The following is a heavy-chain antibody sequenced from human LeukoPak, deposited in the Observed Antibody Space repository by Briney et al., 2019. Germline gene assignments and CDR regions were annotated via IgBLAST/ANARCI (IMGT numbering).Heavy chain of an antibody. D-gene: IGHD3-10*01. J-gene: IGHJ4*02. V-gene: IGHV3-23*01. CDR1: GFTFSSYA. Sequence: EGSLRLSCAASGFTFSSYAMSWVRQAPGKGLEWVSAISGSGGSTYYADSVKGRFTISRDNSKNTLYLQMNSLRAEDTAVYYCAKAARLLWFGELFGGSDYWGQGTLVTVSS. CDR2: ISGSGGST. CDR3: AKAARLLWFGELFGGSDY.